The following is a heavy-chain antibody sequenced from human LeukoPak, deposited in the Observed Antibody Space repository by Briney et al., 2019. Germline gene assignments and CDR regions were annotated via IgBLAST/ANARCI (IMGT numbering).Heavy chain of an antibody. Sequence: SETLSLTCTVSGGSISSSSYYWGWIRQPPGKGLEWIGSIYYSGSTYYNPSLKSRVTISVDTSKNQFSLKLSSVTAADTAVYYCAGTTYYDFRSGYYAYFQHWGQGTLVTVSS. D-gene: IGHD3-3*01. V-gene: IGHV4-39*01. J-gene: IGHJ1*01. CDR3: AGTTYYDFRSGYYAYFQH. CDR1: GGSISSSSYY. CDR2: IYYSGST.